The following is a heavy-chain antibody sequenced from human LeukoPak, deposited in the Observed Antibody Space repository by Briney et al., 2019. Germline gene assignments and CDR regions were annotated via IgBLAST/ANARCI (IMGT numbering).Heavy chain of an antibody. CDR1: GFTFRNYG. J-gene: IGHJ4*02. CDR3: AGDKRSSYFEH. V-gene: IGHV3-33*01. Sequence: GGSLRLSCAASGFTFRNYGMHWVRQAPGKGLEWVAVIWYEGSNKYYADSVKGRFTISRDNSKNTLYLQMNSLRAGDTAVYYCAGDKRSSYFEHWGQGTLVIVSS. CDR2: IWYEGSNK. D-gene: IGHD2-2*01.